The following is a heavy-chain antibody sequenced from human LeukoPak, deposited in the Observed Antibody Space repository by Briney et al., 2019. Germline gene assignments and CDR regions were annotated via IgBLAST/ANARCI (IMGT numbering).Heavy chain of an antibody. CDR1: GFTFSYYW. Sequence: GGSLRLSCAAAGFTFSYYWMHWVRQAPGKGLVWVARIMTDRTSTSYADSVKGRFTISRDNAKNTLYLQMNSLRAEDTAVYYCARGYDILTGYYIRYYYYGMDVWGQGTTVTVSS. J-gene: IGHJ6*02. CDR3: ARGYDILTGYYIRYYYYGMDV. CDR2: IMTDRTST. D-gene: IGHD3-9*01. V-gene: IGHV3-74*01.